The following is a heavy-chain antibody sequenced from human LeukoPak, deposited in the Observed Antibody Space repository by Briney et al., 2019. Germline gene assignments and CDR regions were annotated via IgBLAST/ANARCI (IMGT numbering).Heavy chain of an antibody. CDR1: GGSISSYY. CDR2: IYTRGST. CDR3: ARFHGWWNRIDY. D-gene: IGHD1/OR15-1a*01. J-gene: IGHJ4*02. V-gene: IGHV4-4*07. Sequence: SETLSLTCTVSGGSISSYYWSWIRHPAGKGREWIGRIYTRGSTNYTPSLKSRVTMSVDTSKNQFSLKLSSVTAADTAVYYCARFHGWWNRIDYWGQGTLVTVSS.